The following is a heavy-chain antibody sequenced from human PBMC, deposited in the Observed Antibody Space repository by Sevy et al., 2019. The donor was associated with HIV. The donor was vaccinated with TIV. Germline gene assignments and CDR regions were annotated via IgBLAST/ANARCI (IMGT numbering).Heavy chain of an antibody. J-gene: IGHJ4*02. D-gene: IGHD3-16*02. Sequence: GGSLRLSCAASGFDFSNYALHWVRQAPGKGLEWVAVISYDESRKWYADSVKGRFTRSRDNSKKIVHLQMNSLSAEDTAVYYCARESRETYRYNFFDFWGQGTLVTVSS. CDR3: ARESRETYRYNFFDF. CDR1: GFDFSNYA. V-gene: IGHV3-30*04. CDR2: ISYDESRK.